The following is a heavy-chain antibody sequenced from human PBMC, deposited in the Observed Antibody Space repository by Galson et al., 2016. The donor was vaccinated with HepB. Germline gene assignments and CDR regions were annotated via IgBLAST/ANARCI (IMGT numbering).Heavy chain of an antibody. Sequence: PALVKPTQTLTLTCTFSGFSLNTPAVGVGWIRQPPGKALEWLALVYWDDERRYSPSLKSSLIIYKDTSENQVVLTMTNVDPVDTATYYCARRRSTSYYFDFWGQGILVTVSS. D-gene: IGHD6-6*01. V-gene: IGHV2-5*02. CDR3: ARRRSTSYYFDF. CDR1: GFSLNTPAVG. J-gene: IGHJ4*02. CDR2: VYWDDER.